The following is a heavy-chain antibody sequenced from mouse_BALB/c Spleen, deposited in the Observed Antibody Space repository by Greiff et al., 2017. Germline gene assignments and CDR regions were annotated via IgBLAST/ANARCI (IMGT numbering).Heavy chain of an antibody. CDR2: ILPGSGST. J-gene: IGHJ1*01. V-gene: IGHV1-9*01. CDR1: GYTFSSYW. Sequence: QVQLKESGAELMKPGASVKISCKATGYTFSSYWIEWVKQRPGHGLEWIGEILPGSGSTNYNEKFKGKATFTADTSSNTAYMQLSSLTSEDSAVYYCAREDGNRSYGYFDVWGAGTTVTVSS. D-gene: IGHD2-1*01. CDR3: AREDGNRSYGYFDV.